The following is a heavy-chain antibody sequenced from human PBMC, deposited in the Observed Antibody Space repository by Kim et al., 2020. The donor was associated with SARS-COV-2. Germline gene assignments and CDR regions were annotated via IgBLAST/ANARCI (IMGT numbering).Heavy chain of an antibody. D-gene: IGHD4-17*01. J-gene: IGHJ4*02. CDR1: GFTFSSYA. CDR2: IYSGGSST. CDR3: VRNANDYGDYYFDY. V-gene: IGHV3-23*03. Sequence: GGSLRLSCAASGFTFSSYAMSWVRQAPGKGLEWVSVIYSGGSSTYYADSVKGRFTISRDNSKNTLYLQMNSLRAEYTAVYYCVRNANDYGDYYFDYWGQGALVTVSS.